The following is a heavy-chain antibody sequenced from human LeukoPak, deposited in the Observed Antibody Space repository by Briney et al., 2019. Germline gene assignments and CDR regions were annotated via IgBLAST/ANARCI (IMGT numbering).Heavy chain of an antibody. J-gene: IGHJ4*02. V-gene: IGHV3-74*01. CDR2: TNSDGTTT. D-gene: IGHD3-10*01. CDR3: ARQLLWFGELFDS. CDR1: GFTFSTHS. Sequence: PGGSLRLSCAAPGFTFSTHSMNWVRQAPGKGLVWISRTNSDGTTTTYADSVKGRFTISRDNARNTLYLQMNSLTAEDTAVYYCARQLLWFGELFDSWGQGTLVTVSS.